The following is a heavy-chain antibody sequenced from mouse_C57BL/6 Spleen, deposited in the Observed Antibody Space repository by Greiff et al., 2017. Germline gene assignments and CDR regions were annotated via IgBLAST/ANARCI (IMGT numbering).Heavy chain of an antibody. Sequence: QVQLQQSGAELVRPGASVTLSCKASGYTFTDYEMHWVKQTPVHGLEWIGAIDPETGGTAYNQKFKGKDILTAAKSSSPAYMELRSLTSEDSAVYYGTVYYYGSSYGYWGQGTTPTVSS. CDR3: TVYYYGSSYGY. J-gene: IGHJ2*01. V-gene: IGHV1-15*01. D-gene: IGHD1-1*01. CDR2: IDPETGGT. CDR1: GYTFTDYE.